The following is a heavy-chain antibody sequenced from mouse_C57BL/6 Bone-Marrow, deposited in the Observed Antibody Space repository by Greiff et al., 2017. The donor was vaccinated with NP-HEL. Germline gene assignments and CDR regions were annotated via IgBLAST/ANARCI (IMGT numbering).Heavy chain of an antibody. CDR3: TSFCAWFAY. D-gene: IGHD6-1*01. CDR2: IDPENGDT. J-gene: IGHJ3*01. V-gene: IGHV14-4*01. Sequence: VQLKQSGAELVRPGASVKLSCTASGFNITDDYMHWVKQRPEQGLEWIGWIDPENGDTEYASKFQGKATITADTSSNTAYLQLSSLTSEDTAVYYCTSFCAWFAYWGQGTLVTVSA. CDR1: GFNITDDY.